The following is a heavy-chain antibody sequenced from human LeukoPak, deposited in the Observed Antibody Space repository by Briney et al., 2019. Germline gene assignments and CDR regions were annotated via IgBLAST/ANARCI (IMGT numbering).Heavy chain of an antibody. CDR1: GYTFTSYA. Sequence: ASVKVSCKASGYTFTSYAMHWVRQAPGQRLEWMGWINAGNGNTKYSQKFQGRVTITRDTSASTAYMELSSLRSEDTAVYYCARDRAYDFWSGHYFNWFDPWGQGTLVTVSS. V-gene: IGHV1-3*01. D-gene: IGHD3-3*01. CDR2: INAGNGNT. CDR3: ARDRAYDFWSGHYFNWFDP. J-gene: IGHJ5*02.